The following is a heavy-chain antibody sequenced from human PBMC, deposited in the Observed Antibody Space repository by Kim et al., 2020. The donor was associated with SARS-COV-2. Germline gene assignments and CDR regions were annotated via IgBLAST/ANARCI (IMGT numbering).Heavy chain of an antibody. Sequence: YADSVKGRFTISRDNSKNTLYLQMNSLRAEDTAVYYCARTRYSSFYGMDVWGQGTTVTVSS. CDR3: ARTRYSSFYGMDV. V-gene: IGHV3-30*01. D-gene: IGHD6-19*01. J-gene: IGHJ6*02.